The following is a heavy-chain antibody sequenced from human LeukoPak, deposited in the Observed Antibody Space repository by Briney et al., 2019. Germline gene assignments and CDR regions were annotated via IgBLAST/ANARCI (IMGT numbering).Heavy chain of an antibody. J-gene: IGHJ4*02. CDR2: MNEDGSGT. CDR3: ARDPAWGAIDY. V-gene: IGHV3-7*01. D-gene: IGHD7-27*01. CDR1: GFSIGSPW. Sequence: GGSLRLSCAVSGFSIGSPWMSWVRQTPGKGLEWVADMNEDGSGTYYVDSVKGRFTVSRDNAQNSVYLQMNSLRVEDTGVYYCARDPAWGAIDYWGQGTLVTVSS.